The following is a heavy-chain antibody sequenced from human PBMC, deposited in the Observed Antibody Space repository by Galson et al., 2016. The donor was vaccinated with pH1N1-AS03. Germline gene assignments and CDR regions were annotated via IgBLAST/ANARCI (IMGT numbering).Heavy chain of an antibody. CDR3: AREKLRARIDD. V-gene: IGHV4-30-4*01. CDR2: IYYSGRT. J-gene: IGHJ4*02. Sequence: TLSLTCTVSGGSISSADYYWSWIRQPPGKGLEWIGYIYYSGRTYYKPSLKNRVTISVDTSKNQFSLKLNSVTAADTAVYFCAREKLRARIDDWGQGTLVTVSS. CDR1: GGSISSADYY. D-gene: IGHD2-15*01.